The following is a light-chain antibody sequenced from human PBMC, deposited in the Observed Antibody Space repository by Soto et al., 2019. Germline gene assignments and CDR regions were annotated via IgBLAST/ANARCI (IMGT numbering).Light chain of an antibody. CDR3: EQYGSSPLS. V-gene: IGKV3-20*01. CDR2: GAS. CDR1: QSVSSSY. J-gene: IGKJ4*01. Sequence: EIVLTQSPGTLSLSPGERATLSCRASQSVSSSYLAWYQQKPGQAPRLLIYGASSRATGIPDRFSGSGSGTDFTFTISRLEPEYFAVYYCEQYGSSPLSFGGGTKVEFK.